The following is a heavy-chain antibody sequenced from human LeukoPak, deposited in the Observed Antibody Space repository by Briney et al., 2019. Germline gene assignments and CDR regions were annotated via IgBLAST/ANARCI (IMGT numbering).Heavy chain of an antibody. Sequence: GGSLRLSCAASGFTFSSYAMSWVRQAPGKGLEWVSAISGSGGSTYYADSVKGRFTISRDNSKNPLFLQMNSLRAEDTAVYYCAKTITMVAAYYYGMDVWGQGTTVTVSS. D-gene: IGHD3-10*01. CDR2: ISGSGGST. CDR1: GFTFSSYA. CDR3: AKTITMVAAYYYGMDV. J-gene: IGHJ6*02. V-gene: IGHV3-23*01.